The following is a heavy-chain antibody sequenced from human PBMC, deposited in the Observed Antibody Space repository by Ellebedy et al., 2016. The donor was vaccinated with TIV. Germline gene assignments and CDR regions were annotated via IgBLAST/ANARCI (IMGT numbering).Heavy chain of an antibody. CDR3: ARDSKPGGGDSSGYSNWYFDL. Sequence: GESLKISXAASGFTFSSYWMHWVRQAPGKGLVWVSRINSDGSSTSYADSVKGRFTISGDNAKNTLYLQMNSLRAEDTAVYYCARDSKPGGGDSSGYSNWYFDLWGRGTLVTVSS. CDR1: GFTFSSYW. D-gene: IGHD3-22*01. CDR2: INSDGSST. J-gene: IGHJ2*01. V-gene: IGHV3-74*01.